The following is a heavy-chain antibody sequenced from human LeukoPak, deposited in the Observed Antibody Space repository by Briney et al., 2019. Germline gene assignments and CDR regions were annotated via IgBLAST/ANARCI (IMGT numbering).Heavy chain of an antibody. Sequence: QSGGSLRLSCAASGFTVSSNYMSWVRQAPGKELEWVSVIYSGGSTYYADSVKGGFTISRDNSKNTLYLQMNSLRAEDTAVYYCARDPLGAAAGSSDYWGQGTLVTVSS. CDR3: ARDPLGAAAGSSDY. D-gene: IGHD6-13*01. CDR2: IYSGGST. J-gene: IGHJ4*02. CDR1: GFTVSSNY. V-gene: IGHV3-66*01.